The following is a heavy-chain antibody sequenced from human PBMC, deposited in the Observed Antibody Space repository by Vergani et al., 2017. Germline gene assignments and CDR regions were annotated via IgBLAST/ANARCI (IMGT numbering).Heavy chain of an antibody. CDR2: IKSDGSIT. V-gene: IGHV3-74*03. J-gene: IGHJ5*02. D-gene: IGHD2-21*02. CDR1: GFSFNSYW. CDR3: VRGGRGDHGDFWSWLGP. Sequence: DVHLAESGGGFFQPGGSLRLSCSASGFSFNSYWMHWVRQVPGKGLLWGSRIKSDGSITTYADSVKGRFTISRDNAQNTLYLKMNSLRVEDTGVYYCVRGGRGDHGDFWSWLGPWGQGTRVIVSS.